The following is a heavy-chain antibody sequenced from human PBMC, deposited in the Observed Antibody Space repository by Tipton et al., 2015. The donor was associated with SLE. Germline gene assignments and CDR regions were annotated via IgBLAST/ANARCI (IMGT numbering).Heavy chain of an antibody. Sequence: GLVKPSETLSLICTVSGGSITSSSYYWGWIRQPPGKGLEWIGNIYYSGNTYYNPSLKSRVTISGDTSKNQVSLRLSSVTAADTAVYYCVRGPKDVWGQGTTVTVSS. V-gene: IGHV4-39*07. CDR2: IYYSGNT. CDR1: GGSITSSSYY. J-gene: IGHJ6*02. CDR3: VRGPKDV.